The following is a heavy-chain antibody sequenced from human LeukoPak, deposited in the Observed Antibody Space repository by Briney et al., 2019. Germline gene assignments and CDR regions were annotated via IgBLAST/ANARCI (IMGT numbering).Heavy chain of an antibody. D-gene: IGHD3-10*01. Sequence: GESLMISCKGSGYSFTSYWIGWVRQMPGKGLEWMGIIYPGDSDTRYSPSFQGQVTISADKSISTAYLQWSSLKASDTAMYYCARLMGYYGSGRNWFDPWGQGTLVTVSS. V-gene: IGHV5-51*01. J-gene: IGHJ5*02. CDR3: ARLMGYYGSGRNWFDP. CDR1: GYSFTSYW. CDR2: IYPGDSDT.